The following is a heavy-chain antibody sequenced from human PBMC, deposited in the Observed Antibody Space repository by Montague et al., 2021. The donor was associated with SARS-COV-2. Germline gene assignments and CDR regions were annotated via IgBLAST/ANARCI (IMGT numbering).Heavy chain of an antibody. CDR2: IHHSGST. Sequence: SETLSLTCAVYGGSFSDYYWSWIRQTPGKGLEWIGEIHHSGSTNYNPSLKRRVTISVDTPKNQFSLELSSLTVADTAVYHFARTSYRDSSGYYSHDYWGQGILVTVSS. CDR1: GGSFSDYY. CDR3: ARTSYRDSSGYYSHDY. V-gene: IGHV4-34*01. D-gene: IGHD3-22*01. J-gene: IGHJ4*02.